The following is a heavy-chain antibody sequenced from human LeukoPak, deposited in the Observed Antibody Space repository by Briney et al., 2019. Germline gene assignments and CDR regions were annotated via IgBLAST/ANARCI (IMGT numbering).Heavy chain of an antibody. D-gene: IGHD2-2*01. J-gene: IGHJ3*02. V-gene: IGHV4-4*09. CDR3: ARLAAGGYQLSSGYANPDI. CDR2: IYATGST. Sequence: SETLSLTCTVSGGSISSYYWSWIRQPPGKGLEWIGYIYATGSTNYNPSLRSRVTISVDTSRNQFSLKLRSVTAADTAVYYCARLAAGGYQLSSGYANPDIWGQGTMVTVS. CDR1: GGSISSYY.